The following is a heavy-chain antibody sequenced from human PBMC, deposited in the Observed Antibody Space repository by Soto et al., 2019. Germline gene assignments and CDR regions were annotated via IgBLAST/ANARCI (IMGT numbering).Heavy chain of an antibody. CDR1: GGSISTYY. CDR2: LYYSGST. Sequence: SETLSLTCTVSGGSISTYYWSWIRQPPGKGLEWIGYLYYSGSTNYNPSLKSRVTISVDASKDQFSLKLSSVTAADTAVYYCARHYCSGGNCYRPVMDVWGQGTTVTVSS. CDR3: ARHYCSGGNCYRPVMDV. J-gene: IGHJ6*02. V-gene: IGHV4-59*08. D-gene: IGHD2-15*01.